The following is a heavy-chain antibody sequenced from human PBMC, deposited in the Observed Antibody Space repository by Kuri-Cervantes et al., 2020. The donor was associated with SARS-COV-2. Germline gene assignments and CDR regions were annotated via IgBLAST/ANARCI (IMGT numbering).Heavy chain of an antibody. CDR1: GFTFSSYA. J-gene: IGHJ4*02. V-gene: IGHV3-73*01. CDR3: TSRPHCSGGSCYRMDFDY. D-gene: IGHD2-15*01. Sequence: GASLKISCAASGFTFSSYAMSWVRQASGKGLEWVGRIRSKANSYATAYAASVKGRFTISRDDSKNTAYLQMNSLKTEDTAVYYCTSRPHCSGGSCYRMDFDYWGQGTLVTVSS. CDR2: IRSKANSYAT.